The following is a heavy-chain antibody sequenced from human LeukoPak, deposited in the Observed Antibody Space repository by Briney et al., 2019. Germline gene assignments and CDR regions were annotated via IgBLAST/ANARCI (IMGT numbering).Heavy chain of an antibody. J-gene: IGHJ4*02. CDR3: ARSPKRDYFDS. CDR2: INGDGSST. V-gene: IGHV3-74*01. CDR1: GYTFRTYW. Sequence: PGGSLRLSCAASGYTFRTYWMYWVRQAPGKGLVWVSRINGDGSSTAYAESVKGRFTISRDNAKKMLSLQMNSLRAEDTAVYFCARSPKRDYFDSWGQGTLVSVSS.